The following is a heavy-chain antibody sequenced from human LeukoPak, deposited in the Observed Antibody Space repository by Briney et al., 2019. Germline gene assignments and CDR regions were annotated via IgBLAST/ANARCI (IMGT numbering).Heavy chain of an antibody. CDR2: MNPNSGNT. V-gene: IGHV1-8*01. D-gene: IGHD3-10*01. Sequence: ASVKVSCKASGYTFTSYDINWVRQATGQELEWMGWMNPNSGNTGYAQKFQGRVTMTRNTSISTAYMELSSLRSEDTAVYYCARDGSGSYSIYYYGMDVWGQGTTVTVSS. CDR1: GYTFTSYD. CDR3: ARDGSGSYSIYYYGMDV. J-gene: IGHJ6*02.